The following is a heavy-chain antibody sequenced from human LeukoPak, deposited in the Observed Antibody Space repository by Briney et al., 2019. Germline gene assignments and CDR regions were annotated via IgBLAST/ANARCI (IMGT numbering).Heavy chain of an antibody. D-gene: IGHD1-26*01. CDR3: ASTWELLDY. Sequence: GGSLRLSCAASGFTFSSYEMNWVRQAPGKGLEWVSYISSSGSTLYYADSVKGRFTISRDNAKNSLYLQMNSLRAEDTAVYYCASTWELLDYWGQGTLVTVSS. CDR2: ISSSGSTL. J-gene: IGHJ4*02. V-gene: IGHV3-48*03. CDR1: GFTFSSYE.